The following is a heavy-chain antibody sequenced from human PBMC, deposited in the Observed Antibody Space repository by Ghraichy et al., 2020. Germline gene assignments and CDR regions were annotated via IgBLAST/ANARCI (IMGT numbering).Heavy chain of an antibody. CDR1: GGTFSSYA. CDR3: ALGLKQWLGLSYFDY. D-gene: IGHD6-19*01. V-gene: IGHV1-69*13. Sequence: SVKVSCKASGGTFSSYAISWVRQAPGQGLEWMGGIIPIFGTANYAQKFQGRVTITADESTSTAYMELSSLRSEDTAVYYCALGLKQWLGLSYFDYWGQGTLDTVSS. J-gene: IGHJ4*02. CDR2: IIPIFGTA.